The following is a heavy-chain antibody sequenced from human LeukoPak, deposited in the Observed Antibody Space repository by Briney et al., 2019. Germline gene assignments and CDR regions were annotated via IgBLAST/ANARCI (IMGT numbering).Heavy chain of an antibody. CDR3: AKDLIDYCGSVLDY. J-gene: IGHJ4*02. D-gene: IGHD3-10*01. CDR2: ISGSGGGT. Sequence: GGSLRLSCAASGFTFSSYAMSWVRQAPGKGLEWVSAISGSGGGTYYADSVNGRFTISRDNSKNTLYLQMNSLRAEDAAVYYCAKDLIDYCGSVLDYWGQGTLVTVSS. CDR1: GFTFSSYA. V-gene: IGHV3-23*01.